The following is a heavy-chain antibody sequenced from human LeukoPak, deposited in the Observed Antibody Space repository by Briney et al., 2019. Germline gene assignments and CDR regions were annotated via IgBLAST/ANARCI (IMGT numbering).Heavy chain of an antibody. J-gene: IGHJ4*02. V-gene: IGHV1-18*04. CDR1: GYSFHDFG. D-gene: IGHD2-15*01. CDR3: ARDRYGYCGGGRSCFHFDY. Sequence: RASVKGSCKASGYSFHDFGISWVRQAPGQGLEWMGWISTEIGNTNYAQRLQGRVTMTRGTSTSTVYMELTSLRSDDTAVYYCARDRYGYCGGGRSCFHFDYWGQGTLVTVSS. CDR2: ISTEIGNT.